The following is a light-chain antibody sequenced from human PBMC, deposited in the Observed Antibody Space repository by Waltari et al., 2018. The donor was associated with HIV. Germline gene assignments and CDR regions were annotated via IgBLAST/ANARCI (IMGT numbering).Light chain of an antibody. CDR1: QGISSY. V-gene: IGKV1-9*01. CDR2: AAS. J-gene: IGKJ1*01. Sequence: DIQLTQSPSFLSASVGDRVTITCRASQGISSYLAWYQQKPGKAPNLLIYAASTLQSGVPSRFSGSGSGTEFTLAISSLQPEDFATDDCQQLNSYPRTFGQGTKWEIK. CDR3: QQLNSYPRT.